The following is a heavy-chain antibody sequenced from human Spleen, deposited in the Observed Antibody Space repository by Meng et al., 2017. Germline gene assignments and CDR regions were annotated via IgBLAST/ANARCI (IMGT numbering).Heavy chain of an antibody. Sequence: GESLKISCAASGFTFSSYWMSWVRQAPGKGLEWVANIKQDGSEKYYVDSVKGRFTISRDNARNTLYLQMNSLRAEDTAVYYCARDLTTTVLFQPYGMDVWGQGTTVTVSS. V-gene: IGHV3-7*01. CDR2: IKQDGSEK. CDR3: ARDLTTTVLFQPYGMDV. J-gene: IGHJ6*02. CDR1: GFTFSSYW. D-gene: IGHD4-17*01.